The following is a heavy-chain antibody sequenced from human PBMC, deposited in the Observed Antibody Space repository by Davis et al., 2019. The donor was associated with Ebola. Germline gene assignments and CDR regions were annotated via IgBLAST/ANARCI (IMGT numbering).Heavy chain of an antibody. CDR2: INSDGTST. D-gene: IGHD6-13*01. CDR3: ARTAAAGGLVARYYFDY. V-gene: IGHV3-74*01. J-gene: IGHJ4*02. Sequence: HTGGSLRLSCAASGFTFSSYWMHWVRQAPGKGLVWVSRINSDGTSTTYADSVRGRFTISRDNSKNTLYLQMNSLRAEDTAVYYCARTAAAGGLVARYYFDYWGQGTLVTVSS. CDR1: GFTFSSYW.